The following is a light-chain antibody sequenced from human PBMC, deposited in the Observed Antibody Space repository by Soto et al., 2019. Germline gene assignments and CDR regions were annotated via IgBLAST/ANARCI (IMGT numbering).Light chain of an antibody. Sequence: EIVLTQSPATLSLSHGERATLSCRASQSVSSYLAWYQQKPGQAPRLLIYDASNRATGIPARFSGSGSGTDFTLTISILEPEDFAVYYCQQRSNWLPITFGQGTRLEIK. CDR1: QSVSSY. CDR3: QQRSNWLPIT. CDR2: DAS. J-gene: IGKJ5*01. V-gene: IGKV3-11*01.